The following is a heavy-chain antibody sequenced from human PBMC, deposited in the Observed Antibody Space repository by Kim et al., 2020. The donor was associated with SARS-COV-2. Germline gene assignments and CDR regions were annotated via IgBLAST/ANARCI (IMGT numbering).Heavy chain of an antibody. CDR1: GYSFTSYW. D-gene: IGHD3-3*01. CDR2: IYPGDSDT. J-gene: IGHJ6*02. CDR3: ARNRPSDFWSGYGLFSDGMDV. V-gene: IGHV5-51*01. Sequence: GESLKISCKGSGYSFTSYWIGWVRQMPGKGLEWMGIIYPGDSDTRYSPSFQGQVTISADKSISTAYLQWSSLKASDTAMYYCARNRPSDFWSGYGLFSDGMDVWGQGTTVTVSS.